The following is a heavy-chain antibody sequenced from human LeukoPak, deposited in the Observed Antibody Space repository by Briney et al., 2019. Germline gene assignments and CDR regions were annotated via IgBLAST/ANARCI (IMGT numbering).Heavy chain of an antibody. J-gene: IGHJ4*02. Sequence: ASVKVSCKASGGTFSSYAISWVRQAPGQGLEWMGGIIPIFGTANYAQKFQGRVTITADGSTSTAYMELSSLRSEDTAVYYCARDYYDSSGYDHWGQGTLVTVSS. V-gene: IGHV1-69*01. D-gene: IGHD3-22*01. CDR1: GGTFSSYA. CDR2: IIPIFGTA. CDR3: ARDYYDSSGYDH.